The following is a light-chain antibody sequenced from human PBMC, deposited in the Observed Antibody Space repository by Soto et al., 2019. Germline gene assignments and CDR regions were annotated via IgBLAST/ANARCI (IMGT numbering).Light chain of an antibody. CDR2: SNS. CDR3: ASWDDRLSGVV. J-gene: IGLJ2*01. CDR1: NSNIGSNF. Sequence: QSALTQAPSAAGTPGQRITISCSGSNSNIGSNFVYWYQQLPGAAPKLLMYSNSQRPSGVPDRFSGSKSGISASLAISGLRSEDEGDYYCASWDDRLSGVVFGGGTKLTVL. V-gene: IGLV1-47*02.